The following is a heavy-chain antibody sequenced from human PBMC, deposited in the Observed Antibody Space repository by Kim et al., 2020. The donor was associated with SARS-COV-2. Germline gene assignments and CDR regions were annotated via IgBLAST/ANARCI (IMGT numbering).Heavy chain of an antibody. Sequence: SVKVSCKASGGTFSSYAISWVRQAPGQGLEWMGGIIPIFGTANYAQKFQGRVTITADESTSTAYMELSSLRSEDTAVYYCARKRISGGTPGVRTGGYGMDVWGQGTTVTVSS. D-gene: IGHD2-15*01. CDR1: GGTFSSYA. V-gene: IGHV1-69*13. J-gene: IGHJ6*02. CDR2: IIPIFGTA. CDR3: ARKRISGGTPGVRTGGYGMDV.